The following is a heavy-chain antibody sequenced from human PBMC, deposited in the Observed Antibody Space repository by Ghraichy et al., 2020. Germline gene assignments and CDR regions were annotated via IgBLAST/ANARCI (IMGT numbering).Heavy chain of an antibody. CDR1: GGSISSSNW. CDR2: IFHTGST. J-gene: IGHJ4*02. V-gene: IGHV4-4*02. CDR3: ARVPREGVAVAAVDY. D-gene: IGHD6-19*01. Sequence: SETLSLTCAVSGGSISSSNWWSWVRQPPGKGLEWIGEIFHTGSTNYNPSLKSRVTISIDKSKNQFSLKLSSVTAADMAVYYCARVPREGVAVAAVDYWGQGTLVTVSS.